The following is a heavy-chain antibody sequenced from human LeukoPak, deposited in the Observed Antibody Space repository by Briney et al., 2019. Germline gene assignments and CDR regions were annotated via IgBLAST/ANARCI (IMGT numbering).Heavy chain of an antibody. D-gene: IGHD3-3*01. CDR1: GFTFSSYA. Sequence: GGSLRLSCAASGFTFSSYAMSWVRQAPGKGLEWVSAISGSGGSTYYADSVKGRFTISRDNSKNTLYLQMNSLRAEDTAVYYCARAGDFWSGWTRAFDIWGQGTMVTVSS. J-gene: IGHJ3*02. CDR2: ISGSGGST. V-gene: IGHV3-23*01. CDR3: ARAGDFWSGWTRAFDI.